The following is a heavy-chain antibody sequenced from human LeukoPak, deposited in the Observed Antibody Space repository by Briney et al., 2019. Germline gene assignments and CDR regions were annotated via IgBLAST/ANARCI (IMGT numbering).Heavy chain of an antibody. V-gene: IGHV4-39*01. Sequence: GSLRLSCAASGFSVSNNYMSWVRQPPGKGLEWIGSIYYSGSTYYNPSLKSRVTISVDTSKNQFSLKLCSVTATDTAVYYCARVPRQWLAPDFDFWGQGTLVTVSS. CDR2: IYYSGST. CDR1: GFSVSNNY. D-gene: IGHD6-19*01. CDR3: ARVPRQWLAPDFDF. J-gene: IGHJ4*02.